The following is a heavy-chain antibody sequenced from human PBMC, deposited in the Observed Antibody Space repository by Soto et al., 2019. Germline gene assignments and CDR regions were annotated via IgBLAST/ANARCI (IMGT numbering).Heavy chain of an antibody. Sequence: GGSLRLSCAASGFTFSSYAMSWVRQAPGKGLEWVSAISGSGGSTYYADSVKGRFTISRDNSKNTLYLQMNSLRAEDTAVYYCAKDRDYYDSSGYSFCFDYWGQGTLVTVSS. CDR3: AKDRDYYDSSGYSFCFDY. CDR2: ISGSGGST. D-gene: IGHD3-22*01. J-gene: IGHJ4*02. CDR1: GFTFSSYA. V-gene: IGHV3-23*01.